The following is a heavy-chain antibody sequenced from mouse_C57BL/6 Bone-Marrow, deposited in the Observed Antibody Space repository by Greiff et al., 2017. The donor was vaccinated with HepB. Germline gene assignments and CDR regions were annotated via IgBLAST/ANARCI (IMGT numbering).Heavy chain of an antibody. Sequence: QVQLQHPGAELVRPGSSVKLSCKASGYTFTSYWMHWVKQRPIQGLEWIGNIDPSDSETHYNQKFKDKATLTVDKSSSTAYMQLSSLTSEDSAVYYCARAGITTVVATDYAMDYWGQGTSVTVSS. V-gene: IGHV1-52*01. CDR3: ARAGITTVVATDYAMDY. CDR1: GYTFTSYW. J-gene: IGHJ4*01. D-gene: IGHD1-1*01. CDR2: IDPSDSET.